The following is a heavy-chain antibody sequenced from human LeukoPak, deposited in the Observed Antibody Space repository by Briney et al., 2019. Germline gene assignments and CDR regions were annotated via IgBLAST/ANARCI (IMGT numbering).Heavy chain of an antibody. J-gene: IGHJ5*02. Sequence: SETLSLTCTVSGGSINGYYWTWIRQPPGKGLEWIGYISDSGSTNHNPSLKSRVSMSVGSSNTDFSLRLNSVTAADTAVYYCARVFRGAVTSNWFDPWGQGTLATVSS. D-gene: IGHD4-17*01. V-gene: IGHV4-59*01. CDR1: GGSINGYY. CDR2: ISDSGST. CDR3: ARVFRGAVTSNWFDP.